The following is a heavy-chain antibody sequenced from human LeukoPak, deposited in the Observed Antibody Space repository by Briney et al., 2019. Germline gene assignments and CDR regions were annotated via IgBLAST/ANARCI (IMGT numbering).Heavy chain of an antibody. D-gene: IGHD4-11*01. CDR1: GFTSDDYA. J-gene: IGHJ6*03. Sequence: GGCLRLSCAASGFTSDDYAMNSGRRAPGKGLEWVSGISWNSVIIGYADSVKGRFAISRDNAKNSLYLQMNSLRAEDMALYYCAKDIGYSNYGYMNVWGKGTTVTVSS. CDR2: ISWNSVII. V-gene: IGHV3-9*02. CDR3: AKDIGYSNYGYMNV.